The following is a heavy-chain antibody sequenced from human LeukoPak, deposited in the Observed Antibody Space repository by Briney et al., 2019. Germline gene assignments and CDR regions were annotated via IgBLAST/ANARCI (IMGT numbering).Heavy chain of an antibody. V-gene: IGHV3-23*01. CDR1: GFTFSNYA. J-gene: IGHJ4*02. D-gene: IGHD1-26*01. CDR2: ISNSGGTI. Sequence: GGSLRLSCAASGFTFSNYAMSWVRQAPGEGLEWVSAISNSGGTIRYADSVKGRFTISRDNSKNTLYLQVNSLTAEDTAVYHCAKGKGTGSYYYFDYWGQGTLVIVSS. CDR3: AKGKGTGSYYYFDY.